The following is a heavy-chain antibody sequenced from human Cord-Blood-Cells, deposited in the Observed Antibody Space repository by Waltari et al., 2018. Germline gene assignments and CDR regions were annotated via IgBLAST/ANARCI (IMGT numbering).Heavy chain of an antibody. J-gene: IGHJ4*02. CDR2: IYYSGST. CDR3: ARDVEGFDY. D-gene: IGHD2-15*01. Sequence: QVQLQGSGPGLVKPSETLSLTCTVSGGSISSHYWSWIRQPPGKGLEWIVYIYYSGSTNYNPSLKSRVTISVDTSKNQFSLKLSSVTAADTAVYHCARDVEGFDYWGQGTLVTVSS. V-gene: IGHV4-59*11. CDR1: GGSISSHY.